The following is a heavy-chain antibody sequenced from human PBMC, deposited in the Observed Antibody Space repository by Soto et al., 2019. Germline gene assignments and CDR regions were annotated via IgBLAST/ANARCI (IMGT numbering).Heavy chain of an antibody. V-gene: IGHV4-34*01. CDR2: INHSGST. J-gene: IGHJ6*02. CDR3: ARMGYYDILTGLPSYYYYYGMDV. Sequence: SETLSLTCAVYGGSFSGYYWSWIRQPPGKGLEWIGEINHSGSTNYNPSLKSRVTISVDTSKNQFSLKLSSVTAADTAGYYCARMGYYDILTGLPSYYYYYGMDVWGQGTTVTVSS. D-gene: IGHD3-9*01. CDR1: GGSFSGYY.